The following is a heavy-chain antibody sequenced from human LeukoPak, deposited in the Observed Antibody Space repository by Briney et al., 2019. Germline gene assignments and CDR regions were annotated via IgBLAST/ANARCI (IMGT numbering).Heavy chain of an antibody. J-gene: IGHJ6*02. D-gene: IGHD5-18*01. V-gene: IGHV4-59*01. CDR2: IYYSGST. Sequence: PSETLSLICTVSGGSISSYYWSWIRQPPGKGLEWIGYIYYSGSTNYNPSLKSRVTISVDTSKNQFSLKLSSVTAADTAVYYCARDTFRRGYSYGYDYYYGMDVWGQGTTVTVSS. CDR3: ARDTFRRGYSYGYDYYYGMDV. CDR1: GGSISSYY.